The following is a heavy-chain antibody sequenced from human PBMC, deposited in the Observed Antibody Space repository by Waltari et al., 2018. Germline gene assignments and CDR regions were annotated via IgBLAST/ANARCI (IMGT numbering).Heavy chain of an antibody. CDR2: ISTYNGNT. D-gene: IGHD6-13*01. J-gene: IGHJ4*02. CDR3: ARVIADGGVDY. V-gene: IGHV1-18*01. Sequence: QVQLAQSGVEAKKPGASVTVSCQASGYSLTTYGISWVRQARGQGLEWMGWISTYNGNTKYAQMFQGRVTMTTDTSSSTAFVELGSLRSDDTAVYYCARVIADGGVDYWGQGTLVTGSS. CDR1: GYSLTTYG.